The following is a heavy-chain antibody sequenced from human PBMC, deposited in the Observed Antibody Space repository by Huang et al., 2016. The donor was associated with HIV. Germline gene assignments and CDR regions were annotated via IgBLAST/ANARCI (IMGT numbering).Heavy chain of an antibody. CDR2: IYYSGCT. CDR1: GGSVSSGSYY. CDR3: ARVDLLLGKYGDYEENAFDI. V-gene: IGHV4-61*01. D-gene: IGHD4-17*01. J-gene: IGHJ3*02. Sequence: QVQLQESGPGLVKPSETLSLTCTVSGGSVSSGSYYWSWIRQPPGKGLEWIGYIYYSGCTNYNPFLKSRVTISVDTSKNQFSLKLSAVTAADTAVYYCARVDLLLGKYGDYEENAFDIWGQGTMVTVSS.